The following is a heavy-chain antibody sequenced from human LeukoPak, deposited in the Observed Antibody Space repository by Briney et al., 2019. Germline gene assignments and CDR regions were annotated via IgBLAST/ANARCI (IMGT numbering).Heavy chain of an antibody. J-gene: IGHJ4*02. CDR1: GYTLTTYD. CDR3: AREAKMGEDDY. Sequence: ASVKVSCKASGYTLTTYDINWVRQATGQGLEWMGWMNPNSGNTGYAQKFQGRVTMTRNTSIATAYMELSSLRSEDTAVYYCAREAKMGEDDYWGQGTLVTVSS. CDR2: MNPNSGNT. D-gene: IGHD3-16*01. V-gene: IGHV1-8*01.